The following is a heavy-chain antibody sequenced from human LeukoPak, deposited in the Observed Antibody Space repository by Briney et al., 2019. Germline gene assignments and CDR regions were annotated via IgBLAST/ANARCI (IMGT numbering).Heavy chain of an antibody. J-gene: IGHJ4*02. CDR2: IYYSGST. D-gene: IGHD2-2*01. CDR1: GCSISGSSYY. CDR3: ARRPGFSTSFWD. Sequence: SETLSLTCTVSGCSISGSSYYWGWIRQPPGKGLEWIGSIYYSGSTYYKPSLKSRVTISVDTSKNQFSLKLSSVPAADTAVYYCARRPGFSTSFWDWGQGTLVTVSS. V-gene: IGHV4-39*01.